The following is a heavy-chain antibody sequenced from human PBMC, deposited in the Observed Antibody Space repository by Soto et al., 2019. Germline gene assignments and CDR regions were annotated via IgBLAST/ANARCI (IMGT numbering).Heavy chain of an antibody. Sequence: QVQLQQWGAGLLKPSETLSLTCAVYGGSFSGYYWSWIRQPPGKGLEWIGEINHSGSTNYNPSLKSRVTISVDTSKNQFSLKLSSVTAADTAVYYCARGVYRYYYYYGMDVWGQGTTVTVSS. CDR3: ARGVYRYYYYYGMDV. V-gene: IGHV4-34*01. CDR2: INHSGST. D-gene: IGHD2-15*01. CDR1: GGSFSGYY. J-gene: IGHJ6*02.